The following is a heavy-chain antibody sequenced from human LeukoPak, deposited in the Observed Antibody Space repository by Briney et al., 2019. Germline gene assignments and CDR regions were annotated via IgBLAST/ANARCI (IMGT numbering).Heavy chain of an antibody. Sequence: GGSLRLSCAASGFTFSSYGMHWVRQAPGKGLEWVAFIRYDGSNKYYADSVKGRFTISRDNSKNTLYLQMNSLRAEDTAVYYCARDLTRIRGPDYWGQGTLVTVSS. J-gene: IGHJ4*02. V-gene: IGHV3-30*02. D-gene: IGHD3-3*01. CDR1: GFTFSSYG. CDR2: IRYDGSNK. CDR3: ARDLTRIRGPDY.